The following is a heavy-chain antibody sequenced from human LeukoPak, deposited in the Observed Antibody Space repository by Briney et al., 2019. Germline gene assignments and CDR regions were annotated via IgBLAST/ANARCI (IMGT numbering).Heavy chain of an antibody. V-gene: IGHV3-30*18. J-gene: IGHJ6*02. Sequence: GGSLRLSCAASGFTFSSYGMHWVRQAPGKGLEWVAVISYDGSNKYYADFVKGRFTISRDNSKNTLYLQMNSLRAEDTAVYYCAKDSSSPLYGMDVWGQGTTVTVSS. CDR2: ISYDGSNK. CDR1: GFTFSSYG. CDR3: AKDSSSPLYGMDV.